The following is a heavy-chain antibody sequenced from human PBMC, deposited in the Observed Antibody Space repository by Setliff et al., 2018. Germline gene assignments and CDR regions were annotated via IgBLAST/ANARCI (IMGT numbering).Heavy chain of an antibody. Sequence: ASVKVSCKASGYTFTSCAMNWVRQAPGQGLEWMGWINTNTGNPTYAQGFTGRFVFSLDTSVSTAYLQISSLKAEDTAVYYCASARPHFGVVIRSPPDYWGQGTLVTVSS. D-gene: IGHD3-3*01. V-gene: IGHV7-4-1*02. J-gene: IGHJ4*02. CDR1: GYTFTSCA. CDR2: INTNTGNP. CDR3: ASARPHFGVVIRSPPDY.